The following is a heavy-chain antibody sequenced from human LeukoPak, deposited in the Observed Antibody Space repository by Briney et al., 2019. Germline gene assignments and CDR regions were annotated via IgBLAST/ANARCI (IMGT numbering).Heavy chain of an antibody. CDR3: ARERYSSSWYRLDYYYYYGMDV. CDR2: ISAYNGNT. J-gene: IGHJ6*02. CDR1: GYTSTSYG. V-gene: IGHV1-18*01. D-gene: IGHD6-13*01. Sequence: ASVKVSCKASGYTSTSYGISWVRQAPGQGLEWMGWISAYNGNTNYAQKLQGRVTMTTDTSTSTAYMELRSLRSDDTAVYYCARERYSSSWYRLDYYYYYGMDVWGQGTTVTVSS.